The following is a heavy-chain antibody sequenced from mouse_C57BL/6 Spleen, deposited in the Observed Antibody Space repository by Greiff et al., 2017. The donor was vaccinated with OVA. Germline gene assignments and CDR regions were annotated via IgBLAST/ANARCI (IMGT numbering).Heavy chain of an antibody. J-gene: IGHJ4*01. V-gene: IGHV1-15*01. CDR1: GYTFTDYE. CDR2: IDPETGGT. Sequence: QVQLQQSGAELVRPGASVTLSCKASGYTFTDYEMHWVKQTPVHGLAWIGAIDPETGGTAYNQKFKGKAILTADKSSSTAYMELRSLTSEDSAVYYCTRSVSYYGYDNAMDYWGQGTSVTVSS. CDR3: TRSVSYYGYDNAMDY. D-gene: IGHD2-2*01.